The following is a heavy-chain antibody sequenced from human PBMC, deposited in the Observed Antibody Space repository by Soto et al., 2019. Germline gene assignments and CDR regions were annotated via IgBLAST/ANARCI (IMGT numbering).Heavy chain of an antibody. Sequence: QVQLVESGGGGVRPGRSLRLTCAASGFTFRHYGMHGVRQAPGKGLEWVAVISHDGSDKYYADSMKGRFIISRDNSENTLFLNMNSLKPEDTAVYYCAKENQHMVHDYWGHGTLVTVSS. V-gene: IGHV3-30*18. D-gene: IGHD2-21*01. J-gene: IGHJ4*01. CDR2: ISHDGSDK. CDR1: GFTFRHYG. CDR3: AKENQHMVHDY.